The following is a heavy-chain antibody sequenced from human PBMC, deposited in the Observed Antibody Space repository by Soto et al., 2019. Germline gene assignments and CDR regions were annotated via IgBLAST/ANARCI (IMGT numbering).Heavy chain of an antibody. J-gene: IGHJ4*02. CDR2: IKKKSDGGTT. D-gene: IGHD1-26*01. Sequence: GGSLRLSCAASGFTFSNAWMNWVRQAPGKGLEWVGRIKKKSDGGTTDYAATVKGRFRISRDDAIKTLYMEMKSLQIDDKAVYYCTHVGFRLVGATPDYWGRGTLVTVSS. CDR1: GFTFSNAW. V-gene: IGHV3-15*01. CDR3: THVGFRLVGATPDY.